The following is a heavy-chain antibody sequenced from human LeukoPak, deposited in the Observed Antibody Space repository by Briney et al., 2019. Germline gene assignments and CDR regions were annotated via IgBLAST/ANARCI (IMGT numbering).Heavy chain of an antibody. CDR2: INHSGST. J-gene: IGHJ4*02. CDR1: GGSFSGYY. CDR3: ARILPRSVKQWQPFEY. V-gene: IGHV4-34*01. Sequence: PSETLSLTCAVYGGSFSGYYWSRIRQPPGKGLEWIGEINHSGSTNYNPSLKSRVTISVDTSKNQFSLKLSSVTAADTAVYYCARILPRSVKQWQPFEYWGQGTLVTVSS. D-gene: IGHD6-19*01.